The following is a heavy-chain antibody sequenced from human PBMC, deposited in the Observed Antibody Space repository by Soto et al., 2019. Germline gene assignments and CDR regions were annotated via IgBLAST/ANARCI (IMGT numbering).Heavy chain of an antibody. J-gene: IGHJ4*02. V-gene: IGHV4-34*01. CDR3: ARGTDRSKSGY. D-gene: IGHD3-22*01. Sequence: PSETLSLTCAVYGGSFSGYYWSWIRQPPGKGLEWIGEINHSGSTNYNPSLKSRVTISLDTSENQFSLNLTSVTAADTAVYFCARGTDRSKSGYWGQGTLVTVSS. CDR2: INHSGST. CDR1: GGSFSGYY.